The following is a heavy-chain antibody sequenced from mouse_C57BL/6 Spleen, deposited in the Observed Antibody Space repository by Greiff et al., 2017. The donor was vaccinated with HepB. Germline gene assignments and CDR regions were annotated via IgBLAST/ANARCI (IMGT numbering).Heavy chain of an antibody. D-gene: IGHD2-1*01. Sequence: EVQLVESGPGLVKPSQSLSLTCSVTGYSITSGYYWNWIRQFPGNKLEWMGYISYDGSNNYNPSLKNRISITRDTSKNQFFLKLNSVTTEDTATYYCARGGNRAWFAYWGQGTLVTVSA. CDR1: GYSITSGYY. J-gene: IGHJ3*01. V-gene: IGHV3-6*01. CDR3: ARGGNRAWFAY. CDR2: ISYDGSN.